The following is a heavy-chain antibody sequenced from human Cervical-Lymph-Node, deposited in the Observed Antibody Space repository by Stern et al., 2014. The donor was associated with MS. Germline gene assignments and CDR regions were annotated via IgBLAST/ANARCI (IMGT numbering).Heavy chain of an antibody. V-gene: IGHV4-39*01. J-gene: IGHJ4*02. CDR2: IYQSGKT. Sequence: QLQLQESGPGLVKPSESLSLTCTVSGGSISSSNCYWGWIRKPPGKGLEWIGSIYQSGKTSYNPSLRSRVTLSVDTSKNQFSLNLIYVTAADTAFYHCARHSVPAIAASGYPWFYFDRWGQGSLVTVSS. D-gene: IGHD6-13*01. CDR3: ARHSVPAIAASGYPWFYFDR. CDR1: GGSISSSNCY.